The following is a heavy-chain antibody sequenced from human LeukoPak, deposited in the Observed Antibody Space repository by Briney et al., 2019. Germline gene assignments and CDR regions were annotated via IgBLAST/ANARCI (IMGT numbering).Heavy chain of an antibody. CDR2: IRSKAYGGTT. D-gene: IGHD3-3*01. Sequence: GGSLRLSCTASGFTYGDYAMSWVRQAPGKGLEWVGFIRSKAYGGTTEYAASVKGRFTISRDDSKSIAYLQMNSLKTEDTAVYYCTSGERYDFWSGLYSYYYMDVWGKGTTVTVSS. V-gene: IGHV3-49*04. J-gene: IGHJ6*03. CDR3: TSGERYDFWSGLYSYYYMDV. CDR1: GFTYGDYA.